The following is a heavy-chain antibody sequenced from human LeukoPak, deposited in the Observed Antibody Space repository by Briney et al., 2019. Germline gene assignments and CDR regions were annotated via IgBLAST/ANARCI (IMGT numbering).Heavy chain of an antibody. D-gene: IGHD3-10*01. Sequence: ASVKVSCKASGYTFTSYYMHWVRQAPGQGLEWMGIINPSGGSTSYAQEFQGRVTMTRDTSTSTVYMELGSLRSEDTAVYYCAREASYYGSGRPFDYWGQGTLVTVSS. CDR3: AREASYYGSGRPFDY. J-gene: IGHJ4*02. CDR1: GYTFTSYY. V-gene: IGHV1-46*01. CDR2: INPSGGST.